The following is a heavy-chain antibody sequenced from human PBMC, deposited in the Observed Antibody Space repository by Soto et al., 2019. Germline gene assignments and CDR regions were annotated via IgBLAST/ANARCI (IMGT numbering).Heavy chain of an antibody. CDR3: ASKLVPAAIHRYYYYGMDV. Sequence: GASVKVSCNASGGTFSSYAISWVRQAPGQGLEWMGGIIPIFGTANYAQKFQGRVTITADESTSTAYMELSSLRSEDTAVYYCASKLVPAAIHRYYYYGMDVWGQGTTVTVSS. V-gene: IGHV1-69*13. D-gene: IGHD2-2*01. J-gene: IGHJ6*02. CDR2: IIPIFGTA. CDR1: GGTFSSYA.